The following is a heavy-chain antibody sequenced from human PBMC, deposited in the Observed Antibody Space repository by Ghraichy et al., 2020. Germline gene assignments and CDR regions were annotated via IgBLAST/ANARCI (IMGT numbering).Heavy chain of an antibody. J-gene: IGHJ4*02. CDR2: ISGSGGST. Sequence: GGSLRLSCAAFGFTFSSYAMSWVRQAPGKGLEWVSAISGSGGSTYYADSVKGRFTISRDNSKNTLYLQMNSLRAEDTAVYYCAKDHVLRFLEWSFFDYWGQGALVTVSS. D-gene: IGHD3-3*01. CDR3: AKDHVLRFLEWSFFDY. CDR1: GFTFSSYA. V-gene: IGHV3-23*01.